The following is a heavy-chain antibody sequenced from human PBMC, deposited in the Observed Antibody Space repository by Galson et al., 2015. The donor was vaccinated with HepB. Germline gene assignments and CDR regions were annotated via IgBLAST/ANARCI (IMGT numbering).Heavy chain of an antibody. V-gene: IGHV2-70*04. CDR3: ARSGYSSGWYPWYFDL. CDR2: IDWDDDK. D-gene: IGHD6-19*01. J-gene: IGHJ2*01. CDR1: RFSLSTTEMR. Sequence: PALVKPTQTLTLTCTFSRFSLSTTEMRVSWIRQPPGKALEWLARIDWDDDKFYSTSLKTRLTISKDTPKNQVVLTMTNMDPVGTATYYCARSGYSSGWYPWYFDLWGRGTLVTVSS.